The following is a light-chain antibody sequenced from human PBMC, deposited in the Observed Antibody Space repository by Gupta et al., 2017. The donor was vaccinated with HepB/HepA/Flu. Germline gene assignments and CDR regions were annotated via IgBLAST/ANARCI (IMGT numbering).Light chain of an antibody. J-gene: IGKJ5*01. CDR1: QSLLYSNGYNY. CDR2: LGS. Sequence: IVMTQSPLSLSVTPGEPASISCMSSQSLLYSNGYNYVAWYLQKPGQSPQLMNDLGSNRASGVPEWSGGGGAGEDSTTKSSRVEAEVGGVYSHKQAIQPPRTFGQGTRLEV. V-gene: IGKV2-28*01. CDR3: KQAIQPPRT.